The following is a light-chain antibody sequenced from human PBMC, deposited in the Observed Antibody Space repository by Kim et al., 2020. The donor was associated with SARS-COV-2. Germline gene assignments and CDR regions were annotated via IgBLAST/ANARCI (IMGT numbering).Light chain of an antibody. CDR1: ANNVGTYDY. CDR3: SSYTITSTYV. Sequence: QSALNQPAYVHGSPGQSITISCTGTANNVGTYDYVSWYQQRPGKAPKLIIYDVIKRPSGVSDRFSGSKSGNTASLTISGLQSDDEADYFCSSYTITSTYVFGTGTKVTVL. CDR2: DVI. J-gene: IGLJ1*01. V-gene: IGLV2-14*01.